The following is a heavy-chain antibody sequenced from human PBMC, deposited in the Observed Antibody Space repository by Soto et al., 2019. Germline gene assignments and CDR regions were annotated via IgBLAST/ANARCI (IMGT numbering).Heavy chain of an antibody. CDR1: GFTFSDYY. CDR2: ISSSSSYT. V-gene: IGHV3-11*05. J-gene: IGHJ4*01. CDR3: ARDRCGGDCSKRGYFDY. Sequence: QVQLVESGGGLVKPGGSLRLSCAASGFTFSDYYMSWIRQAPGKGLEWVSYISSSSSYTNYADSVKGRFTISRDNAKNSLYLQMNSLRAEDTAVYYCARDRCGGDCSKRGYFDYWGHGTLVTVSS. D-gene: IGHD2-21*02.